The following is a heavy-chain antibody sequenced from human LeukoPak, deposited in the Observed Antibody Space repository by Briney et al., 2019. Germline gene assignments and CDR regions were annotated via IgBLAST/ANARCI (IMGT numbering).Heavy chain of an antibody. V-gene: IGHV3-7*01. CDR1: GFTFSSYW. J-gene: IGHJ6*02. Sequence: PGGSLRLSCAASGFTFSSYWMSWVRQAPGKGLEWVANIKQDGSEKYYVDSVKGRFTISRDNAKNSLYLQMNSLRAEDTAVYYCARDHSTYYDFWSGYSHYGMDVWGQGTTVTVSS. CDR3: ARDHSTYYDFWSGYSHYGMDV. CDR2: IKQDGSEK. D-gene: IGHD3-3*01.